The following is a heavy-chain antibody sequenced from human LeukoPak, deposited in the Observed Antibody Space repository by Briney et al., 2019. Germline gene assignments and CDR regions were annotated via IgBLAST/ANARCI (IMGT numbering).Heavy chain of an antibody. CDR3: ARVGDWSNYFGMDA. CDR2: IFGNGVKT. Sequence: QPGGSLRLSCAASGFTFSGHSMTWVRQTPGKGVEWVSVIFGNGVKTYYADSLKGRFTISRDNSKSTLYLQMNSLRADDTAVYYCARVGDWSNYFGMDAWGQGTTVSVSS. CDR1: GFTFSGHS. D-gene: IGHD3-16*01. V-gene: IGHV3-23*01. J-gene: IGHJ6*02.